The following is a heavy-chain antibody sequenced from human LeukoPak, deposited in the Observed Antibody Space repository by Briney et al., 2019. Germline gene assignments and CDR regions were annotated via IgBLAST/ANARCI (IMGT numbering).Heavy chain of an antibody. Sequence: SETLSLTCTVSGGSISSGSHHWGWFRQSPGKGLEWIGSIYDSRTIYYNPSLNSRVTISAVPSKNQFSLQLNSVTAADTAVYYCARHDGRSGGTMGALDSWGQGSLVNVSS. V-gene: IGHV4-39*01. CDR2: IYDSRTI. CDR3: ARHDGRSGGTMGALDS. D-gene: IGHD4-23*01. CDR1: GGSISSGSHH. J-gene: IGHJ4*02.